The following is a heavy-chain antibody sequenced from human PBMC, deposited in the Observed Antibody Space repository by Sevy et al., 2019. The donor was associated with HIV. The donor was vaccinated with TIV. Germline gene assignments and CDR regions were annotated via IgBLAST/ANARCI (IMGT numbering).Heavy chain of an antibody. CDR1: GFTVSSNY. J-gene: IGHJ3*02. CDR3: ARARIVVVTAHLLDAFDI. D-gene: IGHD2-21*02. Sequence: GGSLRLSCAASGFTVSSNYMSWVRQAPGKGLEWVSVIYSGGRTYYVDSVKGRFTISRDNSKTTRYLQMNSLTAEDTAVYYCARARIVVVTAHLLDAFDIWGQGTMVTVSS. V-gene: IGHV3-53*01. CDR2: IYSGGRT.